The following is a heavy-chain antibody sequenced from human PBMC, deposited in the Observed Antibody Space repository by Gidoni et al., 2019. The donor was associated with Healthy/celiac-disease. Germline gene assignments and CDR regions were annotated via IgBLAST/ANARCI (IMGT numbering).Heavy chain of an antibody. D-gene: IGHD3-3*01. CDR1: GYSISSGYY. V-gene: IGHV4-38-2*02. CDR2: IYHSGST. Sequence: QVQLQESGPGLVKPSETLSLTCTVSGYSISSGYYWGWIRQPPGKGLEWIGSIYHSGSTYYNPSLKSRVTISVDTSKNQFSLKLSSVTAADTAVYYCARDGTTTYYDFWSGYYLFDYWGQGTLVTVSS. CDR3: ARDGTTTYYDFWSGYYLFDY. J-gene: IGHJ4*02.